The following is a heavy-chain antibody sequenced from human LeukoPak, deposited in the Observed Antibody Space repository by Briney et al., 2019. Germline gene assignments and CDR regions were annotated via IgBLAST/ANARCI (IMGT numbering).Heavy chain of an antibody. J-gene: IGHJ6*02. V-gene: IGHV4-39*01. D-gene: IGHD2-21*01. Sequence: GSLRLPCTASGFTFRSHWMTWIRQPPGKGLEWIGSMYQSGSTYYNPSLKSRVTISVDTSKNQFSLKLSSVTAADMALYYCARPAAPCVLYYGMDVWGQGTTVTVS. CDR2: MYQSGST. CDR1: GFTFRSHWMT. CDR3: ARPAAPCVLYYGMDV.